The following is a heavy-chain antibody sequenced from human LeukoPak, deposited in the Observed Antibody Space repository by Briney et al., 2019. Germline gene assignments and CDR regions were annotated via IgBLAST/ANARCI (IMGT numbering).Heavy chain of an antibody. V-gene: IGHV2-5*01. CDR2: IYWNDDK. J-gene: IGHJ3*02. D-gene: IGHD6-19*01. CDR1: GFSLSTSGVG. Sequence: SGPTLVNPTQTLTLTCTFSGFSLSTSGVGVGWIRQPPGKALEWLALIYWNDDKRYSPSLKSTLTITKDTSQNQVVLTMTNMDPVDTATYYCAHSIGYSSGWYPPPGAFDIWGQGTMVTVSS. CDR3: AHSIGYSSGWYPPPGAFDI.